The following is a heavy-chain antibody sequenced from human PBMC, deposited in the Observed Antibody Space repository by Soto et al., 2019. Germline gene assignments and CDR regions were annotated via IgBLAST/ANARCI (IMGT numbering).Heavy chain of an antibody. CDR3: EKKIEVDGTYYFDY. CDR1: GFTFSSYA. J-gene: IGHJ4*02. CDR2: ISGSGGST. Sequence: PGWSLRLSCAASGFTFSSYAMSWVRQAPGKGLEWVSAISGSGGSTYYADSVKGRFTISRDNSKNTLYLQMNSLRAEDTAVYYCEKKIEVDGTYYFDYWGQGTLGTVS. V-gene: IGHV3-23*01. D-gene: IGHD6-19*01.